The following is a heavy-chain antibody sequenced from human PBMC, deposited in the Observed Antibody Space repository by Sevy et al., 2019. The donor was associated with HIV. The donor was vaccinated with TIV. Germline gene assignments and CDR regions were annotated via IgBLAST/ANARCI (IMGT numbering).Heavy chain of an antibody. V-gene: IGHV3-48*03. D-gene: IGHD2-21*01. J-gene: IGHJ4*02. CDR3: AREAIDCGGDCFLH. Sequence: GGSLRLSCVVSGFTFSSYEMNWVRQAPGKGLEWVSYIDTSGNSVYYADSVRGRFISSRDNAKNSLYLQMNSLRAEDTAVYYCAREAIDCGGDCFLHWGQGTLVTVSS. CDR2: IDTSGNSV. CDR1: GFTFSSYE.